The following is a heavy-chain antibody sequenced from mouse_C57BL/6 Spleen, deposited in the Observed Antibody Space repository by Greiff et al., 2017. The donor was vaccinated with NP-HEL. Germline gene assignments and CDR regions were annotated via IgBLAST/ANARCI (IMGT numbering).Heavy chain of an antibody. CDR3: ARRGMVTSVFDY. V-gene: IGHV1-81*01. D-gene: IGHD2-2*01. CDR2: IYPRSGNT. J-gene: IGHJ2*01. Sequence: QVQLKQSGAELARPGASVKLSCKASGYTFTSYGISWVKQRTGQGLEWIGEIYPRSGNTYYNEKFKGKATLTADKSSSTAYMELRSLTSEDSAVYFCARRGMVTSVFDYWGQGTTLTVSS. CDR1: GYTFTSYG.